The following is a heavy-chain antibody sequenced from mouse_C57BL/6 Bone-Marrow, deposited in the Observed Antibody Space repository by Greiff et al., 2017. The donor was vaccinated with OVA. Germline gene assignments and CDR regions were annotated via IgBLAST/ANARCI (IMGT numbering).Heavy chain of an antibody. V-gene: IGHV12-3*01. Sequence: VKLQESGPGLVKPSQSLFLTCSITGFPITSGYYWIWIRQSPGKPLEWMGYITHSGETFYNPSLQSPISITRETSKNQFFLQLNSVTTEDTAMYYCAGDSPIYYDYDGGFWGQGTLVTVSA. CDR3: AGDSPIYYDYDGGF. D-gene: IGHD2-4*01. CDR2: ITHSGET. CDR1: GFPITSGYY. J-gene: IGHJ3*01.